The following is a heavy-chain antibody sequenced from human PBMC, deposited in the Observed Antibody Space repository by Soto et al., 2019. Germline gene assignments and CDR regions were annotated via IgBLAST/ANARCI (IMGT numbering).Heavy chain of an antibody. CDR2: INHSGST. J-gene: IGHJ4*02. Sequence: SETKSLTCTVSGGSISGYYLSWIRQHPGKGLEWIGEINHSGSTNYNPSLKGRVTISVDTSKNQFSLKLSSVTAADTAVYYCARTQSGVTAYYFDYWGQGTLVTVSS. CDR3: ARTQSGVTAYYFDY. CDR1: GGSISGYY. D-gene: IGHD3-10*01. V-gene: IGHV4-34*01.